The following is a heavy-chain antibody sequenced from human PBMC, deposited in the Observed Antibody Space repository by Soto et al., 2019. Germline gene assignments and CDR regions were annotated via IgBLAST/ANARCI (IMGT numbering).Heavy chain of an antibody. CDR2: INHSGST. Sequence: SETLSLTCTVSGDSISSGTHYWSWIRQPPGKGLEWIGEINHSGSTNYNPSLKSRVTISVDTSKNQFSLKLSSVTAADTAVYYCAREGSSTWFDPWGQGTLVTVSS. CDR3: AREGSSTWFDP. CDR1: GDSISSGTHY. V-gene: IGHV4-39*07. D-gene: IGHD1-26*01. J-gene: IGHJ5*02.